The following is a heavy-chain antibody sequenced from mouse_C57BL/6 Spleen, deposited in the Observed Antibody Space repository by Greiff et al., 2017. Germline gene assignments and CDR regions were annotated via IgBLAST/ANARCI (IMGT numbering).Heavy chain of an antibody. J-gene: IGHJ4*01. Sequence: QVQLKQPGAELVKPGASVKLSCKASGYTFTSYWMQWVKQRPGQGLEWIGEIDPSDSYTNYNQKFKGKATLTVDTSSSTAYMQLSSLTSEDSAVYYCARNNRMDYWGQGTSVTVSS. CDR2: IDPSDSYT. CDR3: ARNNRMDY. CDR1: GYTFTSYW. V-gene: IGHV1-50*01. D-gene: IGHD1-3*01.